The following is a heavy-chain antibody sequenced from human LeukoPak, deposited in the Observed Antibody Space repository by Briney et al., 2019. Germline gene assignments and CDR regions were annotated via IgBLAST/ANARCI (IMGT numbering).Heavy chain of an antibody. J-gene: IGHJ5*02. D-gene: IGHD2-15*01. CDR3: ARGYCNGGSCYSVENWFDP. V-gene: IGHV1-2*06. CDR1: GYTFTGYY. CDR2: INPNSGGT. Sequence: ASVKVSCKAAGYTFTGYYMFWVRQAPGQGREWMGRINPNSGGTNYAQKFQGRVTMTRDTSIITAYMELSRLRSDDTAVYYCARGYCNGGSCYSVENWFDPWGQGTLVTVSS.